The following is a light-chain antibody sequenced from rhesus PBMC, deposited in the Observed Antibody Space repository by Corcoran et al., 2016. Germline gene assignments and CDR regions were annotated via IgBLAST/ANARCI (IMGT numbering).Light chain of an antibody. V-gene: IGKV3-35*01. Sequence: EILMTQSPATLSLSPGERATLSCRTSQSVSSNLDWSQQTPGQAPRLPLYDASNRASGVPDRFSGSGSGTDFTLTISSLEAEDVGVYYWKQESNWPLTFGGGTKVEIK. J-gene: IGKJ4*01. CDR2: DAS. CDR1: QSVSSN. CDR3: KQESNWPLT.